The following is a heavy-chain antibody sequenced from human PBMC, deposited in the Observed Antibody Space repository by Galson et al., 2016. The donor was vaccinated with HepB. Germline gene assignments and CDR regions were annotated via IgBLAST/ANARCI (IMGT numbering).Heavy chain of an antibody. Sequence: SVKVSCKASGYTFTSDGISRLRRAPRQGREWMGWIRLYNGNTNYAQKLQGRLTITTDTSPGTASMELRSLRSADTAIYYCASKQVRNQWPASFYYYGVDVWGQGTTVTVAS. J-gene: IGHJ6*02. CDR3: ASKQVRNQWPASFYYYGVDV. CDR2: IRLYNGNT. D-gene: IGHD1-14*01. V-gene: IGHV1-18*01. CDR1: GYTFTSDG.